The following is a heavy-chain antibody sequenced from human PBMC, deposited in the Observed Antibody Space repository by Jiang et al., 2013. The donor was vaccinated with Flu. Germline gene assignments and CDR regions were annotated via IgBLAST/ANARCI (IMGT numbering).Heavy chain of an antibody. CDR2: IYPADSDT. V-gene: IGHV5-51*01. CDR3: ARSGYSGYEVDY. Sequence: SFTTYWIAWVRQMPGKGLDWMGIIYPADSDTRYSPSFQGQVTISADKSITTAYLQWSSLKASDTAMYYCARSGYSGYEVDYWGQGTLVTVSS. D-gene: IGHD5-12*01. CDR1: SFTTYW. J-gene: IGHJ4*02.